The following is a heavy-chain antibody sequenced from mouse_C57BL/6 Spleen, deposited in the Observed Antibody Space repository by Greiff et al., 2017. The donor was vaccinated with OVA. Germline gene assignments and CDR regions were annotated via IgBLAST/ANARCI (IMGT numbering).Heavy chain of an antibody. Sequence: VQLKQSVAELVRPGASVKLSCTASGFNIKNTYMHWVKQRPEQGLEWIGRIDPANGNTKYAPKFPGKATITAATSSNTAYLQLSSLTSEDTAIYYCAPDSSGLFYFDYWGQGTTLTVSS. D-gene: IGHD3-2*02. CDR2: IDPANGNT. CDR3: APDSSGLFYFDY. J-gene: IGHJ2*01. V-gene: IGHV14-3*01. CDR1: GFNIKNTY.